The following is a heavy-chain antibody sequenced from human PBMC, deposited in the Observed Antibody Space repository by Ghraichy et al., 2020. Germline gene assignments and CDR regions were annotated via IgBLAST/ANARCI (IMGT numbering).Heavy chain of an antibody. CDR2: ISNTGGGT. Sequence: GSLRLSCAASGFTFSTYAMNWVRQAPGKGLEWVSTISNTGGGTYYADSVKGRFTISRDNSKNTLYLQMSSLRADDTAVYFCTKRANSSLSYNWFDPWGQGTLVTVSS. D-gene: IGHD2-8*01. CDR3: TKRANSSLSYNWFDP. J-gene: IGHJ5*02. V-gene: IGHV3-23*01. CDR1: GFTFSTYA.